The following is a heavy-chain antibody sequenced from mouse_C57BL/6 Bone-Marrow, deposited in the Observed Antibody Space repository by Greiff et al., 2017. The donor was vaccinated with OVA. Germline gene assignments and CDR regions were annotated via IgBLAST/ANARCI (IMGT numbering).Heavy chain of an antibody. D-gene: IGHD1-1*01. Sequence: VKLQQPGAELVKPGASVKLSCKASGYTFTSYWMHWVKQRPGQGLEWIGMIHPNSGSTNYNEKFKSKATLTVDKSSSTAYKQLSSLTSEDSAVYYCARQGYYGSRTEFAYWGQGTLVTVSA. J-gene: IGHJ3*01. CDR1: GYTFTSYW. V-gene: IGHV1-64*01. CDR2: IHPNSGST. CDR3: ARQGYYGSRTEFAY.